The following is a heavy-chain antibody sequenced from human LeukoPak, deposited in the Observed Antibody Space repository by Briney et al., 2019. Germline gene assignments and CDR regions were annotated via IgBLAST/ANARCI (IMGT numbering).Heavy chain of an antibody. CDR3: ARDQYYGSGSYSGFDY. CDR1: GDSISSGDYY. CDR2: IYFSGTT. Sequence: TSETLSLTCTVSGDSISSGDYYWSWIRQPPGKGLEWIGYIYFSGTTYYNPSLKSRVIISVDTSKNQFSLKLSSVTAADTAVYYCARDQYYGSGSYSGFDYWGQGTLVTVSS. J-gene: IGHJ4*02. V-gene: IGHV4-30-4*08. D-gene: IGHD3-10*01.